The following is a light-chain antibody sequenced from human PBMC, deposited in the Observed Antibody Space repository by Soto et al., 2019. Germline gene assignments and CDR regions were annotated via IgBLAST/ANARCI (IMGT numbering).Light chain of an antibody. V-gene: IGLV2-14*01. J-gene: IGLJ1*01. Sequence: QSALTQPASVSGSPGQSITISCTGTSSDVGGYNYVSWYQQHPGKAPKLMIYEVSHRPSGVSNRFSGSKSGNTAFLTICGLLAEDEADYYCTSYTSSSSPYVFGTGTKVTVL. CDR3: TSYTSSSSPYV. CDR2: EVS. CDR1: SSDVGGYNY.